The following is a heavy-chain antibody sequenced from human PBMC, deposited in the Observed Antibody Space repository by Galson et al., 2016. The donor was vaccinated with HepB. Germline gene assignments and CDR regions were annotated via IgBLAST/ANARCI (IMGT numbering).Heavy chain of an antibody. V-gene: IGHV3-30*18. D-gene: IGHD1-26*01. CDR2: ISYDGSNK. CDR1: GFTFSTYG. CDR3: AKDGYRGSYRDYYGMDV. Sequence: SLRLSCAASGFTFSTYGMHWVRQAPGKGLEWVAVISYDGSNKKYADSVKGRFTISRDTSKNTLYPQMNSLTAEDTAVYFCAKDGYRGSYRDYYGMDVWDQGTTATISS. J-gene: IGHJ6*02.